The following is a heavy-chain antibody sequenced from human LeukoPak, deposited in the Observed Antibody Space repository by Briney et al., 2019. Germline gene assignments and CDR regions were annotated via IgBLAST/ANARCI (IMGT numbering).Heavy chain of an antibody. J-gene: IGHJ4*02. CDR2: IKQDGSEK. CDR1: GFTFGSYW. Sequence: PGGSLRLSCAASGFTFGSYWMSWVRQAPGKGLEWVANIKQDGSEKYYVDSVKGRFTISRDNAKNSLYLQMNSLRAEDAAVYYCARDEGRSGWSDYWGQGTLVTVSS. D-gene: IGHD6-19*01. V-gene: IGHV3-7*01. CDR3: ARDEGRSGWSDY.